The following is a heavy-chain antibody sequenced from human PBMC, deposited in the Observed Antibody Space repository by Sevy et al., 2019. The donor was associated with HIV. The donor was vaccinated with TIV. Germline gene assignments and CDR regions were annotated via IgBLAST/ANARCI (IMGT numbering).Heavy chain of an antibody. D-gene: IGHD4-17*01. CDR2: ISYSGNT. CDR1: CGSISSSDYY. CDR3: ARRLYGDYSDAFDI. V-gene: IGHV4-30-4*01. Sequence: SETLSLTCTVPCGSISSSDYYWSWIRQPPGKGLEWSGYISYSGNTYYSPSLKSRVTISGDTSQNQFSLKLSSVTAADTAVYYCARRLYGDYSDAFDIWGQGTVVTVSS. J-gene: IGHJ3*02.